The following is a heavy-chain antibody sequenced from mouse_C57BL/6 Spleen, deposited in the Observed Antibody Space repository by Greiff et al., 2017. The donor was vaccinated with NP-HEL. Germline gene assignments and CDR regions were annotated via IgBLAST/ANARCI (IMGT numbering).Heavy chain of an antibody. Sequence: EVKLMESGPGLVKPSQSLSLTCSVTGYSITSGYYWNWIRQFPGNTLEWMGYISYDGSNNYNPSLKNRISITRDTSKNQFFLKLNSVTTEDTATYYCAREGYFRGYFDVWGTGTTVTVSS. CDR3: AREGYFRGYFDV. J-gene: IGHJ1*03. CDR2: ISYDGSN. CDR1: GYSITSGYY. V-gene: IGHV3-6*01. D-gene: IGHD2-14*01.